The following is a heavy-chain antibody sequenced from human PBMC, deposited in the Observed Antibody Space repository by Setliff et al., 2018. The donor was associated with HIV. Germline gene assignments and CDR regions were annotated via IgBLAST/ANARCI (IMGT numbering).Heavy chain of an antibody. D-gene: IGHD6-13*01. CDR1: GGTFSSYA. CDR2: IIPIFGTT. J-gene: IGHJ6*03. CDR3: ATNREQLTMTYYYYYMDV. Sequence: SVKVSCKASGGTFSSYAISGVRRAPGQGPEGMGAIIPIFGTTKYAQRFQGRVTITADASTSTAYMELSRLRSEDTAVYYCATNREQLTMTYYYYYMDVWGKGTTVTVSS. V-gene: IGHV1-69*13.